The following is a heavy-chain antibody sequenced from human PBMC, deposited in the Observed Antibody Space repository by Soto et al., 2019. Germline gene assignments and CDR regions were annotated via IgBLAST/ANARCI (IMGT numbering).Heavy chain of an antibody. D-gene: IGHD3-9*01. J-gene: IGHJ4*02. CDR2: INTYNGDT. V-gene: IGHV1-18*01. CDR1: GYIFVRYG. CDR3: ARNAQFTDNFSFDF. Sequence: QGHLVQSGVEVKKPGASVKVSCKASGYIFVRYGLSWVRQAPGQGLEWMGWINTYNGDTDYAQEVQGRVTMTTDTSSNTAYMELRNLRSDDTAVYYCARNAQFTDNFSFDFWGQGTLVTVSS.